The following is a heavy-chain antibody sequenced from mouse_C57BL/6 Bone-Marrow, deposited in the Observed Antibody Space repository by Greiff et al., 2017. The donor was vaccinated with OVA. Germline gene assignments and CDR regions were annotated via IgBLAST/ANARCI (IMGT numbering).Heavy chain of an antibody. D-gene: IGHD1-1*01. Sequence: EVKLVESGGGLVKPGGSLKLSCAASGFTFSDYGMHWVRQAPEKGLEWVAYISSGRSTIYYAATVKGRFTISRDNSKTTLFLQMTRLRSEDTAMYDCAIRGGFAYWGQGTLVTVSA. V-gene: IGHV5-17*01. CDR1: GFTFSDYG. CDR3: AIRGGFAY. J-gene: IGHJ3*01. CDR2: ISSGRSTI.